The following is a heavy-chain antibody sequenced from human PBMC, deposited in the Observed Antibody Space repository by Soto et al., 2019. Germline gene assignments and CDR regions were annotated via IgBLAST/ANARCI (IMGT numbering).Heavy chain of an antibody. CDR2: MNPNSGNT. CDR1: GYTFTSYD. CDR3: ARSPPNIPYYFDY. Sequence: GASVKVSCKASGYTFTSYDINWVRQATGQGLEWMGWMNPNSGNTGYAQKFQGRVTMTRNTSISTAYMELSSLRSEDTAVYYCARSPPNIPYYFDYWGQGTLVTVSS. D-gene: IGHD2-21*01. J-gene: IGHJ4*02. V-gene: IGHV1-8*01.